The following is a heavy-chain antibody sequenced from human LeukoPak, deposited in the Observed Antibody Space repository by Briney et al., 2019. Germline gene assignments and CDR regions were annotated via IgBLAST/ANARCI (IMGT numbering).Heavy chain of an antibody. CDR1: GYTFTSYA. V-gene: IGHV1-3*01. D-gene: IGHD3-9*01. CDR3: ARDLGFDYLFDY. Sequence: ASVKVSCKASGYTFTSYAMHWVRQAPGQRLEWMGWINAGNGNTKYSQKFQGRVTITRDTSASTAYMELSSLRSEDTAVYYCARDLGFDYLFDYWGQGTLVTVSS. CDR2: INAGNGNT. J-gene: IGHJ4*02.